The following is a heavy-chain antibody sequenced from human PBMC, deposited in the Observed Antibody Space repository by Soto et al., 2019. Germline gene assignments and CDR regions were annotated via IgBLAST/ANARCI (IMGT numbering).Heavy chain of an antibody. CDR3: ARGQRYYGSGSYYIKTPGNWYFDL. V-gene: IGHV4-34*01. CDR1: GGSFSGYY. J-gene: IGHJ2*01. Sequence: SETLSLTCAVYGGSFSGYYWSWIRQPPGKGLEWIGEINHSGSTNYNPSLKSRVTISVDTSKNQFSLKLSSVTAADTAVYYCARGQRYYGSGSYYIKTPGNWYFDLWGRGTLVTVSS. D-gene: IGHD3-10*01. CDR2: INHSGST.